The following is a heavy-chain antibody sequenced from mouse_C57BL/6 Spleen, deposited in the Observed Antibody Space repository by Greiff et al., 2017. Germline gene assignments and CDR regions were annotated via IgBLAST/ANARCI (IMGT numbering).Heavy chain of an antibody. CDR2: INPNNGGT. CDR1: GYTFTDYY. Sequence: EVQLQQSGPELVKPGASVKISCKASGYTFTDYYMNWVKQSHGKSLEWIGDINPNNGGTSYNQKFKGKATLTVDKSSSTAYMELRSLTSEDSAVYYCALTTGGDFDYWGQGTTLTVSS. V-gene: IGHV1-26*01. J-gene: IGHJ2*01. CDR3: ALTTGGDFDY. D-gene: IGHD1-1*01.